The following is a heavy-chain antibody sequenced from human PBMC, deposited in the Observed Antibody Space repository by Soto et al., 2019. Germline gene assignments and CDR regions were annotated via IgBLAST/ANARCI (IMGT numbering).Heavy chain of an antibody. CDR3: AKTGGSSSGYYYYYGMDV. CDR1: GGTFSSYA. D-gene: IGHD6-13*01. CDR2: IIPIFGTA. V-gene: IGHV1-69*13. Sequence: GASVKVSCKASGGTFSSYAISWVLQAPGQGLEWMGGIIPIFGTANYAQKFQGRVTITADESTSTAYMELSSLRSEDTAVYYCAKTGGSSSGYYYYYGMDVWGQGTTVTVSS. J-gene: IGHJ6*02.